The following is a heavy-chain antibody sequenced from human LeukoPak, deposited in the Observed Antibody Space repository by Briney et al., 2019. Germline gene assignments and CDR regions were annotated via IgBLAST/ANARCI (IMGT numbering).Heavy chain of an antibody. J-gene: IGHJ4*02. CDR3: ASLRGYFYGFDS. V-gene: IGHV4-61*08. CDR2: VFHTGGA. D-gene: IGHD3-10*01. Sequence: SQTLSLTCTVSGGSISSGDYYWSWIRQSPDKGLEWIGHVFHTGGANYNPFFKGRVTLSADASKNQFSLTLTSVTAADTAVYYCASLRGYFYGFDSWGQGTLVTVSS. CDR1: GGSISSGDYY.